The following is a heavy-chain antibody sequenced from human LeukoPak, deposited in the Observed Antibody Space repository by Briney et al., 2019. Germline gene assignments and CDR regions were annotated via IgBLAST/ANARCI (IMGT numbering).Heavy chain of an antibody. CDR3: ARDPSPMIVVARFDY. CDR2: ISYDGSNK. Sequence: GGSLRLSCAASGFTFSSYAMHWVRQAPGKWLEWVAVISYDGSNKYYADSVKGRFTISRDNSKNTLYLQMNSLRAEDTAVYYCARDPSPMIVVARFDYWGQGTLVTVSS. V-gene: IGHV3-30-3*01. CDR1: GFTFSSYA. J-gene: IGHJ4*02. D-gene: IGHD3-22*01.